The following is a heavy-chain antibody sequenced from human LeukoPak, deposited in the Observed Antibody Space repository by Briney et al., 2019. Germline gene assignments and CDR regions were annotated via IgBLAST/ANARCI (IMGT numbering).Heavy chain of an antibody. CDR2: INPNSGGT. J-gene: IGHJ3*02. V-gene: IGHV1-2*02. CDR3: ARDPPIGGADVFDI. CDR1: GYTFTGYY. Sequence: ASLKVSCKAAGYTFTGYYMHWVRQAPGQGLEWVGWINPNSGGTNYAQKFQGRVTMTRDTSISTAYMELSRLTSDDTAVYYCARDPPIGGADVFDIWGQGTMVTVSS. D-gene: IGHD3-10*01.